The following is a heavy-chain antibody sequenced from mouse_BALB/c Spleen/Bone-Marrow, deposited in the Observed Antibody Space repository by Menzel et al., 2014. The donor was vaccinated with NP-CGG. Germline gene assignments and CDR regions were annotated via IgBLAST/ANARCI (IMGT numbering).Heavy chain of an antibody. V-gene: IGHV3-8*02. J-gene: IGHJ2*01. CDR1: GASITTGY. CDR2: ISNSGNT. D-gene: IGHD2-2*01. CDR3: ADGCDDFDY. Sequence: EVQLQQSGPSLVKPSQTLSLTCSVTGASITTGYWNWIRKFPGNKLEYMGYISNSGNTYYNPSLRGRVSITRDTSKNQYYLQLNSVTSEDTATYYCADGCDDFDYWGHGTTLTVSS.